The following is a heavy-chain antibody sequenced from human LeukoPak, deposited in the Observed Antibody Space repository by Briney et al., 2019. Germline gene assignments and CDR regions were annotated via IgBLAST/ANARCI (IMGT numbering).Heavy chain of an antibody. V-gene: IGHV3-53*01. CDR2: IYSGGST. CDR1: GFTVSSNY. J-gene: IGHJ4*02. D-gene: IGHD3-10*01. Sequence: PGGSLRLSCAASGFTVSSNYMSWVRRAPGKGLEWVSVIYSGGSTYYADSVKGRFTISRDNSKNTLYLQMNSLRAEDTAVYYCARAVTMVREVISYFDYWGQGTLVTVSS. CDR3: ARAVTMVREVISYFDY.